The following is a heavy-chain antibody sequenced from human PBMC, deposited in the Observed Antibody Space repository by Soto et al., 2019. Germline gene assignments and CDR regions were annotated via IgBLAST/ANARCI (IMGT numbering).Heavy chain of an antibody. CDR2: INASNGNT. Sequence: ASVKVSCKASGYTFTSYYMHWVRQAPGQGLEWMGMINASNGNTKYSQKFQGRVTITRDTSTSTAYMELSSLRSEDTAVYYCARDLHGEHPKFFDYWGQGTLVTVSS. J-gene: IGHJ4*02. CDR1: GYTFTSYY. CDR3: ARDLHGEHPKFFDY. V-gene: IGHV1-3*01.